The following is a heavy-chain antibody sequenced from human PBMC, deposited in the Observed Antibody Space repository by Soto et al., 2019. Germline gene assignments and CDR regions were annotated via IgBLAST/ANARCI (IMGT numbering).Heavy chain of an antibody. Sequence: PGGSLRLSCAASGFTFSSYSMNWVRQAPGKGLEWVSYISSSSSTIYYAGSVKGRFTISRDNAKNSLYLQMNSLRDEDTAVYYCARERLGYCSGGSCLYGMDVWGQGTTVTVSS. D-gene: IGHD2-15*01. CDR3: ARERLGYCSGGSCLYGMDV. V-gene: IGHV3-48*02. CDR1: GFTFSSYS. CDR2: ISSSSSTI. J-gene: IGHJ6*02.